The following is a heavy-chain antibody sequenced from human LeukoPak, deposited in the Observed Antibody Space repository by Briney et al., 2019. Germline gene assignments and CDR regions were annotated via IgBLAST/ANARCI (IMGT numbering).Heavy chain of an antibody. CDR2: ISGSGDNT. CDR3: ANRSGYTTGRFFDF. CDR1: GFSFSSYA. J-gene: IGHJ4*02. D-gene: IGHD5-12*01. Sequence: GGSLRLSCAASGFSFSSYAMSWVRQAPGKGLEWVSSISGSGDNTYYAESVKGRFTISRDNSKNTLFLQMNSLRAEDTAVFYCANRSGYTTGRFFDFWGQGTLVTVSP. V-gene: IGHV3-23*01.